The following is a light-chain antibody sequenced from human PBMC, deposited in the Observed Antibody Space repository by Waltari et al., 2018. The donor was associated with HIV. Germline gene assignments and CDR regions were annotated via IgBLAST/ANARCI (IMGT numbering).Light chain of an antibody. CDR1: SSDVGSYNL. J-gene: IGLJ1*01. CDR2: EGS. Sequence: QSALTQPASVSGSPGQSITISCTGTSSDVGSYNLVSWYQQHPGKAPKLMIYEGSKRPSGVSNLFSGSKSSNTSSLTISGHQAEDAADYYCCSYAGSSTLVFGTGTKVTVL. CDR3: CSYAGSSTLV. V-gene: IGLV2-23*01.